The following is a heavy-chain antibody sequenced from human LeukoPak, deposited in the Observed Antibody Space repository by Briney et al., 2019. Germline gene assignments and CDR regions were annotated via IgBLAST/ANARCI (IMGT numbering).Heavy chain of an antibody. CDR3: ARDLNWETY. J-gene: IGHJ4*02. CDR2: ISGSGGST. Sequence: GGSLRLSCAASGFTFSTYAMSWVRQAPGKGLEWVSAISGSGGSTYYADSVKGRFTISRDNAKNSLYLQMNSLRAEDTAVYYCARDLNWETYWGQGTLVSVSS. CDR1: GFTFSTYA. D-gene: IGHD7-27*01. V-gene: IGHV3-23*01.